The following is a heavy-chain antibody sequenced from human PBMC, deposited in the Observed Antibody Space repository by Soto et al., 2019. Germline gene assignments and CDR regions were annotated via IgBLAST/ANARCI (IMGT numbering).Heavy chain of an antibody. CDR3: ARSGNSDY. J-gene: IGHJ4*02. D-gene: IGHD2-15*01. CDR1: GYTFASYG. Sequence: QVQLVQSGAEVKKPGASVKVSCKASGYTFASYGINWVRQAPGQGLEWLGWINPYNGNTDSAQKLQGRVTMTTDTSTITAYMQLRSLRSDDTAVYYCARSGNSDYWGQGTLVTVSS. V-gene: IGHV1-18*01. CDR2: INPYNGNT.